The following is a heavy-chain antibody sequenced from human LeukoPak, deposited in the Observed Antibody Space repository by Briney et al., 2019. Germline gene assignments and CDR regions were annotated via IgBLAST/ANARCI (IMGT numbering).Heavy chain of an antibody. D-gene: IGHD6-13*01. CDR1: GFTFSTYG. Sequence: GGSLRLSCTASGFTFSTYGMHWVRQAPGKGLEWVAFIRYDGSNKYYADSVKGRFTISRDNSKNTLYMQMNSLKAEDTAVYYCANTAGGPHYYFDYWGQGTLVTVSS. CDR3: ANTAGGPHYYFDY. V-gene: IGHV3-30*02. J-gene: IGHJ4*02. CDR2: IRYDGSNK.